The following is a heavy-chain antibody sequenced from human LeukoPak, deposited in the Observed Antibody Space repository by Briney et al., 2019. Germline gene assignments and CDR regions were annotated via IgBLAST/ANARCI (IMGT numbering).Heavy chain of an antibody. J-gene: IGHJ4*02. V-gene: IGHV3-23*01. CDR3: APASNRPDY. CDR2: ISGSGGST. CDR1: GFTFSSYA. Sequence: GGSLRLSCAATGFTFSSYAMSWVRQAPGKGLEWVSVISGSGGSTYYADSVKGRFTISRDNSKNTLYLQMNSLRAEDTAVYYCAPASNRPDYWGQGTLVTVSS.